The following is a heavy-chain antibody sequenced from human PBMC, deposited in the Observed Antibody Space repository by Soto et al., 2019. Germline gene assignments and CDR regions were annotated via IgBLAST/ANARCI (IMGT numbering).Heavy chain of an antibody. CDR3: ASPLVTAPHDAFDI. V-gene: IGHV3-48*03. D-gene: IGHD2-21*02. CDR1: GFTFSTYE. Sequence: EVQLVESGGGLVQPGGSLRLSCVASGFTFSTYEMQWVRQAPGKGLEWVSYISNSGRTIYYADSVKGRSTISRDNAKDSLFLQMDSLRAEDTAVYYCASPLVTAPHDAFDIWGQGTMVTVSS. J-gene: IGHJ3*02. CDR2: ISNSGRTI.